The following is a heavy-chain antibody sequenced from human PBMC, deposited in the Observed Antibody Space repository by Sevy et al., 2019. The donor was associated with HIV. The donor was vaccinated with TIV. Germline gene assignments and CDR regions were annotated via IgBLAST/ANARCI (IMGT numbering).Heavy chain of an antibody. CDR3: AKVGATPRPYYYYYYMDV. J-gene: IGHJ6*03. D-gene: IGHD1-26*01. CDR1: GFTFSSYA. Sequence: GGSLRLSCAASGFTFSSYAMSWVRQAPGKGLEWVSAISGSGGSTYYADSVKGRFTISRDNSKNTLYLQMNSLRAEDTAVYYWAKVGATPRPYYYYYYMDVWGKGTTVTVSS. V-gene: IGHV3-23*01. CDR2: ISGSGGST.